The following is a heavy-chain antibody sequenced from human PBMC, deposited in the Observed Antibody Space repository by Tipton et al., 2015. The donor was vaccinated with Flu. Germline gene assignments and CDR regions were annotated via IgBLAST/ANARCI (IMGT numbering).Heavy chain of an antibody. CDR3: ARDYGDLNWFDP. CDR1: GDSIGSRYY. J-gene: IGHJ5*02. D-gene: IGHD4-17*01. V-gene: IGHV4-38-2*02. CDR2: IHHAGNA. Sequence: TLSLTCSVSGDSIGSRYYWGWIRQPPGKGLEWIGNIHHAGNAYYNFSLKSRVTMSVDTSKNQFSLRLSSVTAADTAVYYCARDYGDLNWFDPWGQGTLVTVSS.